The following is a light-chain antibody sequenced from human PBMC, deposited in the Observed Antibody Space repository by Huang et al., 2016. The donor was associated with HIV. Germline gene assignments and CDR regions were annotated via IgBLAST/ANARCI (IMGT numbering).Light chain of an antibody. CDR3: QQSYSSLLS. J-gene: IGKJ4*01. CDR1: QTITTY. Sequence: DIQMTQSPSSLSASVGDRVIMTCRASQTITTYLNWYQQRPGKAPKLLIYAASSLQSGVPSRFSGSGSGTDFNLTISSLQPEDFVTYYCQQSYSSLLSFGGGTKVEIK. CDR2: AAS. V-gene: IGKV1-39*01.